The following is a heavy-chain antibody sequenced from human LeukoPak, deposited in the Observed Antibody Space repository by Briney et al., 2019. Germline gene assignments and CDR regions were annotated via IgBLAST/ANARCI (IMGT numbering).Heavy chain of an antibody. D-gene: IGHD5-18*01. Sequence: GGSLRLSCAGSGFTFSSYSMNWVRQAPGKGLEWVSFISSSGTTIYYADSVKGRFTISRDNSKNTLYLQMNSLRAEDTAVYYCAKGYSYGPPFVDYWGQGTLVTVSS. CDR2: ISSSGTTI. CDR1: GFTFSSYS. V-gene: IGHV3-48*01. J-gene: IGHJ4*02. CDR3: AKGYSYGPPFVDY.